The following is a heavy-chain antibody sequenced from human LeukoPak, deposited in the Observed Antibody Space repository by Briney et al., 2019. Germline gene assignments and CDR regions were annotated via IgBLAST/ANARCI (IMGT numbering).Heavy chain of an antibody. CDR2: MYSSGTT. V-gene: IGHV4-4*07. CDR3: ARVAYGYYYFDY. CDR1: GGSISSYY. J-gene: IGHJ4*02. Sequence: KASETLSLTCTVSGGSISSYYWSWIRQPAGKGLEWIGRMYSSGTTNYNPSLKSRVTMSVDTSRNQFSLKLSSVTAADTAVYYCARVAYGYYYFDYWGQGTLVTVSS. D-gene: IGHD4-17*01.